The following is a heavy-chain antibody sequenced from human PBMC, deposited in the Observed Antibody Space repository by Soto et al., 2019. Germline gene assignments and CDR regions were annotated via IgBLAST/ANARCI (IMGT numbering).Heavy chain of an antibody. D-gene: IGHD4-4*01. CDR2: IHSTGGT. Sequence: QLQLQESGPGLVKPSETLSLTCTVSGGSISTNNYYWGWIRQPPGKGLEWAGRIHSTGGTYYNPSLKSRVIISVDTSKHQFSLKLSSVTAADAAVYYCATFSVMSTATTERYFDYWGQGIPVIVSS. CDR1: GGSISTNNYY. V-gene: IGHV4-39*01. J-gene: IGHJ4*02. CDR3: ATFSVMSTATTERYFDY.